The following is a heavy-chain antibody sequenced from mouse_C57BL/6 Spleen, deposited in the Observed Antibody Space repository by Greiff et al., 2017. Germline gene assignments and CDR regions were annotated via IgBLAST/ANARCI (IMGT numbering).Heavy chain of an antibody. D-gene: IGHD2-2*01. J-gene: IGHJ2*01. CDR1: GYTFTSYG. Sequence: QVQLQQSGAELARPGASVKLSCKASGYTFTSYGISWVKQRTGQGLEWIGEIYPRSGNTYYNEKFKGKATLTADKSSSTAYMELRSLTSEDSAVYFCARSGLLWLRKDYWGQGTTLTVSS. V-gene: IGHV1-81*01. CDR2: IYPRSGNT. CDR3: ARSGLLWLRKDY.